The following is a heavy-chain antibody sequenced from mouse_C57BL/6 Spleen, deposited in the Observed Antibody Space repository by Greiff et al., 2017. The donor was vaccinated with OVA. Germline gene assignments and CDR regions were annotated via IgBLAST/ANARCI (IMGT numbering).Heavy chain of an antibody. Sequence: QVQLQQSGPELARPWASVKISCPAFYTFFRRVHFAIRDTNYWMQWVKQRPGQGLEWIGAIYPGNGDTSYNQKFKGKATLTADNSSSTPCMQLTSLPSEGSAVYSCATTVEGPCFAYWGQGTLFTVSA. J-gene: IGHJ3*01. D-gene: IGHD1-1*01. CDR2: GQGLEWIG. V-gene: IGHV1-87*01. CDR1: YTFFRRVH. CDR3: SEGSAVYSCATTVEGPCFAY.